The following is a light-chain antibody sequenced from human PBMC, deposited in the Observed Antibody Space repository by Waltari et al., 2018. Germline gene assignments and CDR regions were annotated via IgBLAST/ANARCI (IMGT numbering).Light chain of an antibody. V-gene: IGKV1-NL1*01. Sequence: DIQLTQSPSSLSATLGDRATITCRASQGIRDSLAWYQKKQGKAPKLLVHAASRLESGVPSRFSGSGSGPEYTLTISSLQPEDLATYYCQQYYEAPRTFGQGTKLEI. CDR3: QQYYEAPRT. J-gene: IGKJ2*02. CDR1: QGIRDS. CDR2: AAS.